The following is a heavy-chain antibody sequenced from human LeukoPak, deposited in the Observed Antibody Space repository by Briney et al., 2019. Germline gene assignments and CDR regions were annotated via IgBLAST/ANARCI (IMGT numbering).Heavy chain of an antibody. CDR2: MNPNSGNT. CDR3: ARNGARHDLLRYFDWNDY. Sequence: GASVKVSCKASGYTFTSYDINWVRQATGQGLEWMGWMNPNSGNTGYAQKFQGRVTMTTDTSTSTAYMELRSLRSDDTAVYYCARNGARHDLLRYFDWNDYWGQGTLVTVSS. D-gene: IGHD3-9*01. J-gene: IGHJ4*02. CDR1: GYTFTSYD. V-gene: IGHV1-8*01.